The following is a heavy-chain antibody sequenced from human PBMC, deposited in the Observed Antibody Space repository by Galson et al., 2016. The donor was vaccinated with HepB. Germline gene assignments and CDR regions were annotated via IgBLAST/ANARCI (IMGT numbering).Heavy chain of an antibody. J-gene: IGHJ1*01. D-gene: IGHD3/OR15-3a*01. V-gene: IGHV3-64D*06. Sequence: SLRLLCSASGFTFSSDGMHWVRQAPGKGLEYSSDISNNGGRIYYADSVKGRFTISRDTSQNTVFLQMNSLRAEDTAVYYCVKDNDHYLLDLWGQGTLVTVSS. CDR2: ISNNGGRI. CDR1: GFTFSSDG. CDR3: VKDNDHYLLDL.